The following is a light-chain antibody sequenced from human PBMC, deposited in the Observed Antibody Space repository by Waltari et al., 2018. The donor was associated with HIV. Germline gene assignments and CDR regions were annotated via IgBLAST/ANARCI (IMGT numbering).Light chain of an antibody. CDR1: SSNIGNNI. CDR2: STK. Sequence: QSVLTQALSASGTPGQRVTISCSGSSSNIGNNIVNWYQQLSGTAPKLLIFSTKERPFGVPDRFSGSKSDTSASLAISGLQFEDEAYYYCTTWDDSLNVLVFGGGTEVTVL. CDR3: TTWDDSLNVLV. J-gene: IGLJ3*02. V-gene: IGLV1-44*01.